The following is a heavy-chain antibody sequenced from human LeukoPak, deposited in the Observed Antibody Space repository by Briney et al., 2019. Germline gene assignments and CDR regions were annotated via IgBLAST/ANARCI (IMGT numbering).Heavy chain of an antibody. Sequence: GGSQRLSCAASGFIFSNYGMHWVRQAPGKGLEWVAFIWYDESNKHYTDSVKGRFTISRDNSKNTLYLQMNSLRTEDTGVYYCEGERHSMSSDDFWGQGTLVTVSS. J-gene: IGHJ4*02. D-gene: IGHD6-6*01. V-gene: IGHV3-30*02. CDR1: GFIFSNYG. CDR3: EGERHSMSSDDF. CDR2: IWYDESNK.